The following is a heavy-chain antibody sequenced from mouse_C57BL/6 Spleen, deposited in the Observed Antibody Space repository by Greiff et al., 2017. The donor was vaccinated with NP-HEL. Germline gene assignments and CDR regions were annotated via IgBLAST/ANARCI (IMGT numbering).Heavy chain of an antibody. CDR3: ASSEGYDWFAY. CDR1: GYTFTSYW. Sequence: VQLQQSGAELVKPGASVKLSCKASGYTFTSYWMHWVKQRPGRGLEWIGRIDPNSGGTKYNEKFKSKATLTVDKPSSTAYMQLSSLTSEDSAVYYCASSEGYDWFAYWGQGTLVTVSA. D-gene: IGHD2-2*01. J-gene: IGHJ3*01. CDR2: IDPNSGGT. V-gene: IGHV1-72*01.